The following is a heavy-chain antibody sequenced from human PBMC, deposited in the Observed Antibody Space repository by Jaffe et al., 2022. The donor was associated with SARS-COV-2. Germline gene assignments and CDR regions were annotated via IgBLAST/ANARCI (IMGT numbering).Heavy chain of an antibody. CDR3: TTLGYCSSTSCSEYWYFDL. CDR1: GFTFSNAW. CDR2: IKSKTDGGTT. J-gene: IGHJ2*01. D-gene: IGHD2-2*01. V-gene: IGHV3-15*01. Sequence: EVQLVESGGGLVKPGGSLRLSCAASGFTFSNAWMSWVRQAPGKGLEWVGRIKSKTDGGTTDYAAPVKGRFTISRDDSKNTLYLQMNSLKTEDTAVYYCTTLGYCSSTSCSEYWYFDLWGRGTLVTVSS.